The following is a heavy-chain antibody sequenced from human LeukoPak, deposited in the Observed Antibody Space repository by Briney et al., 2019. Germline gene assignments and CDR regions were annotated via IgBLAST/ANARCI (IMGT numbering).Heavy chain of an antibody. V-gene: IGHV4-34*01. D-gene: IGHD3-10*01. J-gene: IGHJ4*02. CDR3: ARDYYGSWSY. CDR1: GGSFSGYY. Sequence: SETLSLTCAVYGGSFSGYYWSWIRQPPGKGMEWIGEINHSGGTNYNPSLKSRVTISVDTSKNQFSLKLSSVTAADTAVYYCARDYYGSWSYWAEGTLVTVSS. CDR2: INHSGGT.